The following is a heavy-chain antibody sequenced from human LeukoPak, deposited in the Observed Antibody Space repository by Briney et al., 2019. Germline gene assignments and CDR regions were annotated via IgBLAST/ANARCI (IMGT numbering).Heavy chain of an antibody. CDR1: RDTVSSNSAA. CDR3: ASDSGSSYFHC. J-gene: IGHJ4*02. CDR2: TYYKSNWYN. Sequence: SQTLSLTCAISRDTVSSNSAAWSWIRQSPSRGLEWLGRTYYKSNWYNNHAVSVKSRITTNPDTSKNLLSLQLISVAPEVTAVYYCASDSGSSYFHCWGQGTLVTVSS. V-gene: IGHV6-1*01. D-gene: IGHD2-15*01.